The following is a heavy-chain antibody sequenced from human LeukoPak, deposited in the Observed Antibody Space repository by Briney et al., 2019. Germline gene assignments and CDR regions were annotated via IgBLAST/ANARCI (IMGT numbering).Heavy chain of an antibody. D-gene: IGHD3-10*01. J-gene: IGHJ4*02. V-gene: IGHV4-59*01. CDR3: ARESAPHYGSGSYLDY. CDR2: IYYSGST. Sequence: SETLSLTCNVSGGSISSYYWSWIRQPPGKGLEWIGYIYYSGSTNYNPSLKSRVTMSVDTSKNQFSLKLSSVTAADTAVYYCARESAPHYGSGSYLDYWGQGTLVTVSS. CDR1: GGSISSYY.